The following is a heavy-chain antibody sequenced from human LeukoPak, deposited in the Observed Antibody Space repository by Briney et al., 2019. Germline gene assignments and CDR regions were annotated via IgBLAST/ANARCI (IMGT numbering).Heavy chain of an antibody. CDR2: ISSSSYI. Sequence: GGSLRLSCGASGFTFSSYSMNWVRQAPGKGLEWVSSISSSSYINYVDSVKGRFTISRDNAKNSLYLQTSSLRAEDTAVYYCARVPLKTDAFDIWGQGTMVTVSS. V-gene: IGHV3-21*03. CDR1: GFTFSSYS. CDR3: ARVPLKTDAFDI. J-gene: IGHJ3*02.